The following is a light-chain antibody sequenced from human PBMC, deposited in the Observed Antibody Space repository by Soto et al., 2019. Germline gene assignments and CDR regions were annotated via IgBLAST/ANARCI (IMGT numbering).Light chain of an antibody. Sequence: QAVVTRPPSASGTPGQTVTIPCSGSSSNIGGNYVFWYQHLPGTAPKLLIYRNNLRPSGVPDRFSGSKSGTSASLAISGLRSDDESDYYCATWDVTLGGHIVFGGGTQLTVL. J-gene: IGLJ7*01. CDR2: RNN. CDR1: SSNIGGNY. V-gene: IGLV1-47*01. CDR3: ATWDVTLGGHIV.